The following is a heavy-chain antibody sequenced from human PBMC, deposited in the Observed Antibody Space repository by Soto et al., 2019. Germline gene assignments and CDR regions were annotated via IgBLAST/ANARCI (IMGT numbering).Heavy chain of an antibody. CDR2: IKQDGSEK. Sequence: PGGSLRLSCAASGFTFSSYWMSWVRQAPGKGLEWVANIKQDGSEKYYVDSVKGRFTISRDNAENSLYLQMNSLRAEDTAVYYCARDPSLSMPHPWGQGTMVTVSS. J-gene: IGHJ3*01. CDR3: ARDPSLSMPHP. V-gene: IGHV3-7*01. D-gene: IGHD2-2*01. CDR1: GFTFSSYW.